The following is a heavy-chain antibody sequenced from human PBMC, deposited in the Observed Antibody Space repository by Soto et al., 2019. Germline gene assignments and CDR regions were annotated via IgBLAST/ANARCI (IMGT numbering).Heavy chain of an antibody. CDR3: ARDVTHSWFES. V-gene: IGHV3-74*01. CDR2: INRDANDI. J-gene: IGHJ5*01. CDR1: RGAFGDYW. Sequence: EVQLVESGGGLVQQGGSLRLSCEASRGAFGDYWMHWVRQAPGKGLVWVSRINRDANDIIYADSVKGRFTASRDNAKNMVFLHMNSLRVEDTAVYYCARDVTHSWFESGGQGTLVTVSS. D-gene: IGHD4-4*01.